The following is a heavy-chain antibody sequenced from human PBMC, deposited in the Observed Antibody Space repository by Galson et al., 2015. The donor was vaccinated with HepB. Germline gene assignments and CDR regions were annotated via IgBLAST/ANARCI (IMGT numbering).Heavy chain of an antibody. J-gene: IGHJ4*02. CDR3: AKDQLEDNNKDREMATIWPDY. Sequence: SLRLSCAASGFTFSSYAMSWVRQAPGKGLEWVSAISGSGGSTYYADSVKGRFTISRDNSKNTLYLQMNSLRAEDTAVYYCAKDQLEDNNKDREMATIWPDYWGQGTLVTVSS. V-gene: IGHV3-23*01. CDR1: GFTFSSYA. CDR2: ISGSGGST. D-gene: IGHD5-24*01.